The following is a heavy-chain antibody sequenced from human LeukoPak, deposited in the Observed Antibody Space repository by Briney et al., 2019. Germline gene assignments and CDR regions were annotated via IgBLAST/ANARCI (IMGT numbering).Heavy chain of an antibody. CDR3: ARASDDFWSGYWGAFDI. CDR1: GYTFTSYY. CDR2: INPSGGST. V-gene: IGHV1-46*01. Sequence: ASVKVSCKASGYTFTSYYMHWVRQAPGQGLEWMGIINPSGGSTSYAQKFQGRVTITADESTSTAYMELSSLRSEDTAVYYCARASDDFWSGYWGAFDIWGQGTMVTVSS. D-gene: IGHD3-3*01. J-gene: IGHJ3*02.